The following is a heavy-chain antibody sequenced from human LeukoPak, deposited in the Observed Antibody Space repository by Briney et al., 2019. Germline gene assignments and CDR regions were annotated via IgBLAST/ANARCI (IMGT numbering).Heavy chain of an antibody. CDR3: ARDNGDTAMVNFYYYYYGMDV. J-gene: IGHJ6*02. CDR2: ISSSSSYI. CDR1: GFTFSSYS. Sequence: GGSLRLSCAASGFTFSSYSMNWVRQAPGKGLEWVSSISSSSSYIYYADSVKGRFTISRDNAKNSLYLQMNSLRAEDTAVYYCARDNGDTAMVNFYYYYYGMDVWGQGTTVTVSS. D-gene: IGHD5-18*01. V-gene: IGHV3-21*01.